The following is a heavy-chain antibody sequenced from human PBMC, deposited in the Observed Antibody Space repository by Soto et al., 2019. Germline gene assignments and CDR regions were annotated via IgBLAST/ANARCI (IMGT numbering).Heavy chain of an antibody. CDR2: IYYSGST. Sequence: PSETLSLTCTVSGGSISSYYWSWIRQPPGKGLEWIGYIYYSGSTNYNPSLKSRVTISVDTSKNQFSLKLSSVTAADTAVYYCARTGGVVVVPAINHWGQGTLVTVSS. J-gene: IGHJ4*02. CDR3: ARTGGVVVVPAINH. V-gene: IGHV4-59*01. D-gene: IGHD2-2*01. CDR1: GGSISSYY.